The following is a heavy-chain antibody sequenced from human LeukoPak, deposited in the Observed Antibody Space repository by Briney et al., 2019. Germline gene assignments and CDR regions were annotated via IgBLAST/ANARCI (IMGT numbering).Heavy chain of an antibody. D-gene: IGHD3-10*01. Sequence: GGSLRLSCAASGFTFSNYGMHWVRQAPGKGLEWVALISYRGTNHYYADSVQGRFTISRDNSKDTLYLQMNSLRAEDTAVYYCAKDRLDFVRPLYYGMDVWGQGTTVIVSS. CDR3: AKDRLDFVRPLYYGMDV. CDR1: GFTFSNYG. V-gene: IGHV3-30*18. CDR2: ISYRGTNH. J-gene: IGHJ6*02.